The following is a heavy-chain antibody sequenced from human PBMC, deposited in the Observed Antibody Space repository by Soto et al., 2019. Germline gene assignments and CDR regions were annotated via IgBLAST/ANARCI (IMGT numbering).Heavy chain of an antibody. CDR1: GAAISSGSYY. J-gene: IGHJ4*02. CDR2: VYYSGRT. V-gene: IGHV4-31*03. CDR3: ARAPLN. Sequence: QVQLQESGPGLVRPSQTLSLPCTVSGAAISSGSYYWSRIRQTPGRGLEWIGYVYYSGRTYYNPSLKSRVTISVDTSKNQCSLELSSVSAADTALYYCARAPLNWCQGTLVTVSS.